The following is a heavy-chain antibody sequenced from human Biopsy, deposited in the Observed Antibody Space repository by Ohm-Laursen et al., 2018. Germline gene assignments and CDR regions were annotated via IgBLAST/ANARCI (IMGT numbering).Heavy chain of an antibody. CDR1: GGSISRDY. Sequence: SDTLSLTCTVSGGSISRDYWAWIRQPAGKGLEWIGRIYSSGSTNYNPSLKSRATMSVDTSKNQFSLILSSMTAADTAVYYCAREPRIAAVAYFDPWGQGTLVTVSS. J-gene: IGHJ5*02. CDR2: IYSSGST. CDR3: AREPRIAAVAYFDP. V-gene: IGHV4-4*07. D-gene: IGHD6-13*01.